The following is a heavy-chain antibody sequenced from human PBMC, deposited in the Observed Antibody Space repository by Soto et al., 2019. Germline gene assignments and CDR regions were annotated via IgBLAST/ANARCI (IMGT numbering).Heavy chain of an antibody. CDR2: VFYSGST. Sequence: SETLSLTCTASGGSISTNTYYWGWIRQTPGKGLEWIGSVFYSGSTYYNPSLKSRVIISVDTSKNQISLKMTSVTAADTAVYYCARQYSRAFYFDSWGQGTLVTVSS. J-gene: IGHJ4*02. V-gene: IGHV4-39*01. CDR1: GGSISTNTYY. D-gene: IGHD2-15*01. CDR3: ARQYSRAFYFDS.